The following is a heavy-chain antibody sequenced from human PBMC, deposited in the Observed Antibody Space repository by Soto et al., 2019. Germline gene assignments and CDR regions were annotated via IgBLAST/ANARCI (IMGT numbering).Heavy chain of an antibody. CDR1: GFTFSSYG. D-gene: IGHD2-2*01. CDR2: IWYDGSNK. J-gene: IGHJ6*02. Sequence: QVQLVESGGGVVQPGRSLRLSCAASGFTFSSYGMHWVRQAPGKGLEWVAVIWYDGSNKYYADSVKGRFTISRDNSKTTLYLQMNSLRAEDTAVDYCARGGYCSSTSCYLDFYYYGMDVWGQGTTVTVSS. V-gene: IGHV3-33*01. CDR3: ARGGYCSSTSCYLDFYYYGMDV.